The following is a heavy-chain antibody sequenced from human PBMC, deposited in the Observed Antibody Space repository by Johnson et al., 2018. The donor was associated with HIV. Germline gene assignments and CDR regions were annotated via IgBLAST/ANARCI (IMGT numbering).Heavy chain of an antibody. CDR2: IRYDGTNK. D-gene: IGHD6-13*01. J-gene: IGHJ3*02. Sequence: QVQLVESGGGVVQPGGSLRLSCAASGLTFSSYGMHWVRQAPGKGLEWVAFIRYDGTNKHYADSVKGRFTISRDNSKNTLFLQMNSLRAEDTAVYYCAKDAAAAALRAFDNWGQGTMVTVSS. CDR3: AKDAAAAALRAFDN. V-gene: IGHV3-30*02. CDR1: GLTFSSYG.